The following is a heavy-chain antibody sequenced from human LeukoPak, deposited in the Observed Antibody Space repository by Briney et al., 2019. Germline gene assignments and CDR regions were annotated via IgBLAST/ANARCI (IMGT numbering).Heavy chain of an antibody. CDR2: LHTSGST. D-gene: IGHD3-22*01. Sequence: SETLSLTCTVSGGSISSYYWSWIRQPAGEGLEWIGRLHTSGSTHYNPSLKSRVTMSVDTSKNQFSLRLSSVTAADTAVYFCARGILRDYYDSSGFYHRGGVGYWGQGTLVTVSS. J-gene: IGHJ4*02. V-gene: IGHV4-4*07. CDR1: GGSISSYY. CDR3: ARGILRDYYDSSGFYHRGGVGY.